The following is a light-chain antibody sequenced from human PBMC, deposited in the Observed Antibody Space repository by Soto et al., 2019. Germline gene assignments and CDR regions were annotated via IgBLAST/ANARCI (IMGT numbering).Light chain of an antibody. CDR2: DVT. V-gene: IGLV2-14*01. J-gene: IGLJ2*01. Sequence: QSVLTQPASVSGSPGQSITISCTGTSGDIGAYDYVSWYQQHPGKAPKVMIRDVTHRPSGVSNRFSGSKSGNTASLTISGLQAEDGADYYCSSYTTSSSVVFGGGTKLTVL. CDR3: SSYTTSSSVV. CDR1: SGDIGAYDY.